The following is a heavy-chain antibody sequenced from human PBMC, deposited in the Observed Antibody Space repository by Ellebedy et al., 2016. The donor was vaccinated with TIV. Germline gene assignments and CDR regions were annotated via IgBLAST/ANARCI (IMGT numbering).Heavy chain of an antibody. J-gene: IGHJ6*02. CDR3: ARGLSSAPRSTMDV. CDR2: INSDGSSK. Sequence: GESLKISXAASGFTFSSHWMHWVRQAPGKGLECVARINSDGSSKINADSVEGRFTISRDNAKNTIYLQMNSLRAEDTAVYYCARGLSSAPRSTMDVWGQGTTVIVSS. D-gene: IGHD3-22*01. V-gene: IGHV3-74*01. CDR1: GFTFSSHW.